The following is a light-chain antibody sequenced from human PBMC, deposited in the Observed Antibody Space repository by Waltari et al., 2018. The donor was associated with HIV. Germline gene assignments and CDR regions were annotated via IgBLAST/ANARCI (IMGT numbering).Light chain of an antibody. CDR2: GNN. V-gene: IGLV1-40*01. J-gene: IGLJ3*02. CDR1: PSTLGAGYD. Sequence: QSVLTPPPSVSGAPGQRVPIPFPGSPSTLGAGYDVHRSHQLPETAPNLLTYGNNNRPSGVPDRFAGSKSGTSASLAITGLQAEDEADYYCQSYDSSLSGSGVFGGGTKLTVL. CDR3: QSYDSSLSGSGV.